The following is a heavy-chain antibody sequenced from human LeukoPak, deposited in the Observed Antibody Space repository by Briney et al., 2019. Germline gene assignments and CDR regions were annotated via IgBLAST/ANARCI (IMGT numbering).Heavy chain of an antibody. Sequence: PGGSLRLSCAASGFTVSSNYTSWVRQAPGKGLEWVSVIYSGGSTYYADSVKGRFTISRDNSKNTLYLQMNSLRAEDTAVYYCARDLLEWYFDYWGQGTLVTVSS. V-gene: IGHV3-66*01. J-gene: IGHJ4*02. CDR2: IYSGGST. CDR1: GFTVSSNY. CDR3: ARDLLEWYFDY. D-gene: IGHD3-3*01.